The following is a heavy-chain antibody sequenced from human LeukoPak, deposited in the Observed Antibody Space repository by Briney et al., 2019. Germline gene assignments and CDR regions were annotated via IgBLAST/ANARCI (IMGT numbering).Heavy chain of an antibody. V-gene: IGHV5-51*01. Sequence: GESLKISCEGSGYNFARYWIAWLRQMPGKGREWMAIIYPATSETRYSPSFQGQVTISADKSINTAYLQWSSLQASDTAMYYCARRGGNSNDDAFNIWGLGTVFTVSS. CDR3: ARRGGNSNDDAFNI. CDR2: IYPATSET. J-gene: IGHJ3*02. D-gene: IGHD4-23*01. CDR1: GYNFARYW.